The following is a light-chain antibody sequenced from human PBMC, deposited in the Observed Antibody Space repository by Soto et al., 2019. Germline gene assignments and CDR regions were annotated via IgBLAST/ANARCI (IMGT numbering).Light chain of an antibody. V-gene: IGKV1-5*03. CDR2: KAS. CDR1: QTISSW. J-gene: IGKJ1*01. CDR3: QQYNSYSEA. Sequence: DIQMTQSPSTLSGSVGDRVTITCRASQTISSWLAWYQQKPGKAPKPLIYKASTLKSGVPSRFSGSGSGTEFTLTISSLQPDDFATYYCQQYNSYSEAFGQGTKVDI.